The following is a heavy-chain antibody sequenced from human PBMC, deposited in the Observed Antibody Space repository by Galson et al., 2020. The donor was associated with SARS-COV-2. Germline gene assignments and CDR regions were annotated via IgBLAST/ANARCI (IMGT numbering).Heavy chain of an antibody. CDR2: FYYSGNT. CDR1: GGSISSSTYY. Sequence: ASETLSLTCTVSGGSISSSTYYWGWIRQPPGKGLEWIGSFYYSGNTYYNPSLKSRVTMSVDTSNNQFSLKVTSVTAADTAVYYCAPLVKRGYHYGQPIWGQGILVSVSS. D-gene: IGHD5-18*01. J-gene: IGHJ4*02. V-gene: IGHV4-39*01. CDR3: APLVKRGYHYGQPI.